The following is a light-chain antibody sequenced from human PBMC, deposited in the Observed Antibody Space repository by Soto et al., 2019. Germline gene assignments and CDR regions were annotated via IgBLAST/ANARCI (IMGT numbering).Light chain of an antibody. V-gene: IGKV3-15*01. J-gene: IGKJ3*01. CDR1: QSVSSN. CDR2: GAS. Sequence: EIVMTQSPATLSVSPGERATLSCRASQSVSSNLAWYQQKPGQAPRLLIYGASTRATGIPARFSGSGSGTEFTLTISSLQSEYFAVYYCQQYNNLPVAFGPGTKVDIK. CDR3: QQYNNLPVA.